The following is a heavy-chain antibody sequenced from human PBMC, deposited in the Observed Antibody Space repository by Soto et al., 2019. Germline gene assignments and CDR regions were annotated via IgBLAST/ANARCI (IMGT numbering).Heavy chain of an antibody. V-gene: IGHV1-3*01. D-gene: IGHD2-15*01. J-gene: IGHJ5*02. CDR2: INAGNGNT. Sequence: ASVKVSCKASGYTFTSYAMHWVRQAPGQRLEWMGWINAGNGNTKYSQKFQGRVTITRDTSASTAYMELSSLRSEDTAVYYCARVFPVGSPFDPWGQGTLVTVSS. CDR1: GYTFTSYA. CDR3: ARVFPVGSPFDP.